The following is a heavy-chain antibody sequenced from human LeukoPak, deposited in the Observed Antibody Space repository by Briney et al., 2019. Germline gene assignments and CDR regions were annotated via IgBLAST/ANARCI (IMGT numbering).Heavy chain of an antibody. CDR2: ISAYNGNT. J-gene: IGHJ4*02. CDR1: GYTFTSYY. D-gene: IGHD6-25*01. V-gene: IGHV1-18*04. Sequence: ASVKVSCKASGYTFTSYYMHWVRQAPGQGLEWMGWISAYNGNTNYAQKLQGRVTMTTDTSTSTAYMELRNLRSDDTAVYYCARPPTASHAALDYWGQGTLVTVSS. CDR3: ARPPTASHAALDY.